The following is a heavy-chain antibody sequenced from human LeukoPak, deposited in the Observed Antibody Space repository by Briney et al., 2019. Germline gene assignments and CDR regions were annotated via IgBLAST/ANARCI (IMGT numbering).Heavy chain of an antibody. CDR2: IGYGGADS. Sequence: GGSLRLSCTVSGFTLSSYEMTWFRQAPGKGLDWVSSIGYGGADSHYADSVKGRFTISRDNSKNTLYLQMNSLRAEDTAIYYCAKEYTGTFSPFPSYFDNWGQGTLVTVSS. D-gene: IGHD1-26*01. CDR3: AKEYTGTFSPFPSYFDN. V-gene: IGHV3-23*01. CDR1: GFTLSSYE. J-gene: IGHJ4*02.